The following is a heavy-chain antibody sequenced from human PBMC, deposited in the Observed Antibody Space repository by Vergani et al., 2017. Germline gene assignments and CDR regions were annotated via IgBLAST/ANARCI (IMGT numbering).Heavy chain of an antibody. CDR1: GFTFSSYS. V-gene: IGHV3-21*01. Sequence: EVQLVESGGGLVKPGGSLRLSCAASGFTFSSYSMNWVRQEPGKGLEWVSSISSSSSYIYYADSVKGRFTISRDNAKHALYLQMNSLRAEDTAVYYCARAEIKNGGGSQLPHYYYYGMDVWGQGTTVTVSS. D-gene: IGHD1-26*01. CDR3: ARAEIKNGGGSQLPHYYYYGMDV. J-gene: IGHJ6*02. CDR2: ISSSSSYI.